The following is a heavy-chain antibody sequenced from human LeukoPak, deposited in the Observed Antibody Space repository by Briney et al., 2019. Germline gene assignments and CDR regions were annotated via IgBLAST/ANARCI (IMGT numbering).Heavy chain of an antibody. V-gene: IGHV3-23*01. CDR3: AKSSYYDSSGYYREYYFDY. CDR2: ISGSGGST. CDR1: GFTFSSYG. Sequence: GRSPRLSCAASGFTFSSYGMHWVRQAPGKGLEWVSAISGSGGSTNYADSVKGRVTVSRDNSKSTLYLQMNSLRAEDTAVYYCAKSSYYDSSGYYREYYFDYWGQGTLVTVSS. J-gene: IGHJ4*02. D-gene: IGHD3-22*01.